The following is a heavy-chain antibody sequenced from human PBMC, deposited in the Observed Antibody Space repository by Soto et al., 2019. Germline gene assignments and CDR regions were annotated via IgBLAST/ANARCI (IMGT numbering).Heavy chain of an antibody. J-gene: IGHJ6*03. V-gene: IGHV3-48*01. CDR2: ISSASSTT. CDR1: GFTFNRFG. Sequence: EEQLVESGGALVQPGGSLRLSCAASGFTFNRFGMNWVRQAPGKGLEWISYISSASSTTQYAESVKGRFTISRDNARDSLYLQMSSLRVEDTAVYYCARRPLWSGLSDYYYMDGWGKGTTVTVSS. D-gene: IGHD3-3*01. CDR3: ARRPLWSGLSDYYYMDG.